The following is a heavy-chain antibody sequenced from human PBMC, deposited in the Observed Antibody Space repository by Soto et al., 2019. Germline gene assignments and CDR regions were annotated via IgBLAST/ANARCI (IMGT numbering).Heavy chain of an antibody. V-gene: IGHV3-21*01. CDR3: AGDYDFWSGYSETHISSADY. D-gene: IGHD3-3*01. CDR2: ISSSSSYI. Sequence: GGSLRLSCAASGFTFSSYSMNWVRQAPGKGLEWVSSISSSSSYIYYADSVKGRFTISRDNAKNSLYLQMNSLRAEDTAVYYCAGDYDFWSGYSETHISSADYWGQGTLVTVSS. CDR1: GFTFSSYS. J-gene: IGHJ4*02.